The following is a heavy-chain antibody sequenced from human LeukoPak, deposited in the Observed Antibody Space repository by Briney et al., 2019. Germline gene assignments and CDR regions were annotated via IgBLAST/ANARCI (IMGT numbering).Heavy chain of an antibody. Sequence: GGSLRLSCAASGFTFSSYGMHWVRQAPGKGLEWVAVISYDGSNKYYADSVKGRFTISIDNSKNPLYLQMNSLRAEDTAVYYCAKVRGLVVLYYWGQGTLVTVSS. CDR2: ISYDGSNK. V-gene: IGHV3-30*18. CDR1: GFTFSSYG. CDR3: AKVRGLVVLYY. D-gene: IGHD2-2*01. J-gene: IGHJ4*02.